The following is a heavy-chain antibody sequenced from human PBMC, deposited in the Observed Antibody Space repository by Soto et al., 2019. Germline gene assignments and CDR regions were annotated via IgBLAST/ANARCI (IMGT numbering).Heavy chain of an antibody. J-gene: IGHJ5*02. Sequence: GESLKISCKGSGYSFTSYWIGWVRQMPGKGLEWMGIIYPGDSDTRYSPSFQGQVTISADKSISTAYLQWSSLKASDTAMYYCARVPYNWNYVYWFDPWGQGTLVTVSS. V-gene: IGHV5-51*01. CDR2: IYPGDSDT. D-gene: IGHD1-7*01. CDR3: ARVPYNWNYVYWFDP. CDR1: GYSFTSYW.